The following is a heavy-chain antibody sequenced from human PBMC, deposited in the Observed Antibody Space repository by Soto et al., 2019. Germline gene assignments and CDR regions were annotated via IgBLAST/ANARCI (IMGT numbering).Heavy chain of an antibody. V-gene: IGHV3-73*01. CDR1: GFVFSDSA. D-gene: IGHD4-17*01. CDR2: TRSKSNHYAT. J-gene: IGHJ6*02. Sequence: GGSLRLSCAASGFVFSDSAIHWVRQASGKGLEWVGRTRSKSNHYATAYGESVKGRFTISRDDSKNTTYLQMTSLTADDTAVYYCTRPGYGGFAVYGYFGVDVWGQGTTVTVSS. CDR3: TRPGYGGFAVYGYFGVDV.